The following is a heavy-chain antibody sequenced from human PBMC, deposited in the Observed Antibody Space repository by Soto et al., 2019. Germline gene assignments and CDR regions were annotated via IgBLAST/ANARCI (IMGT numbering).Heavy chain of an antibody. CDR2: INDSGST. V-gene: IGHV4-34*01. J-gene: IGHJ6*03. D-gene: IGHD3-10*01. CDR1: GGSISGYY. CDR3: ARGVLRWLGGLSRRGAYYYYGDV. Sequence: QVQLQQWGAGLLKPSETLSLTCAVYGGSISGYYWSWIRQTPGKGLEWIGEINDSGSTNNNPSLKSPVTRLEDTPKNPFSLRLSSVTAAETPVYYCARGVLRWLGGLSRRGAYYYYGDVWGKGKTVTVSS.